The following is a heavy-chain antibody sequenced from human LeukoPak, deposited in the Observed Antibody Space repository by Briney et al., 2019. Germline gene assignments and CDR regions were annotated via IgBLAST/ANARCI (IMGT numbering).Heavy chain of an antibody. D-gene: IGHD2-15*01. J-gene: IGHJ1*01. V-gene: IGHV3-66*01. Sequence: GGSLRLCCAASGFSVSNNYMSWVRQAPGKGLEWVSVIYSGGSTFYADSVKGRFTISRDNSKNTLYLQMNSLRAEDTAVYYCASDSYSPEYFQHWGQGTLVTVSS. CDR2: IYSGGST. CDR3: ASDSYSPEYFQH. CDR1: GFSVSNNY.